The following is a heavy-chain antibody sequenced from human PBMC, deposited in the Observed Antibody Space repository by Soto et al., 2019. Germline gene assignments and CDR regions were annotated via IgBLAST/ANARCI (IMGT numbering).Heavy chain of an antibody. CDR1: RFTFSDYY. D-gene: IGHD2-8*01. Sequence: QVQLVESGGGLVKPGGSLRLSCAASRFTFSDYYMVWVRQAPGKGLEWVSYISYGGATVYYADSVKGRFTVSRDNGRNSMFLQMNSLTADDTAVYYCVRCVLGVGYAFDNWGRGTLVIVSS. CDR3: VRCVLGVGYAFDN. V-gene: IGHV3-11*01. CDR2: ISYGGATV. J-gene: IGHJ3*02.